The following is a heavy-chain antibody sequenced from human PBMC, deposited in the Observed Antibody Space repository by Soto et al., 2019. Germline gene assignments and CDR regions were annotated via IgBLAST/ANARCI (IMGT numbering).Heavy chain of an antibody. J-gene: IGHJ4*02. Sequence: QVQLVESGGGVVQPGRSLRLSCAASGFTFSSYAMHWVRQAPGKGLEWEAVISYDGSNKYYTDTVKGRFTISRDNSKNTLYLQMNSLRAEDTAVYYCARDRYFNWLLLDYWGQGTLVTVSS. CDR1: GFTFSSYA. CDR3: ARDRYFNWLLLDY. D-gene: IGHD3-9*01. CDR2: ISYDGSNK. V-gene: IGHV3-30-3*01.